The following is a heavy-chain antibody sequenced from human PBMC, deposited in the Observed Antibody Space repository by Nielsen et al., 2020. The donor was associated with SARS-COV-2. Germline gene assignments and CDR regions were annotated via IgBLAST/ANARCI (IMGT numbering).Heavy chain of an antibody. V-gene: IGHV3-11*05. CDR2: ISSTSIYT. D-gene: IGHD2-2*01. CDR3: ARGGVVLPAAIPFDP. J-gene: IGHJ5*02. Sequence: GGSLRLSCAASGFTFSDYYMSWIRQAPGKGLEWVSYISSTSIYTNYADSVKGRFTISRDNAKNSLYLHMNSLRAEDTAVYYCARGGVVLPAAIPFDPWGQGTLVTVPS. CDR1: GFTFSDYY.